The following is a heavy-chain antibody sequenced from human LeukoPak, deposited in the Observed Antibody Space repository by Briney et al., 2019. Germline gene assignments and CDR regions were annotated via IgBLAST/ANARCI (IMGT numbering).Heavy chain of an antibody. J-gene: IGHJ4*02. Sequence: SETLSLTCTVSDGSISSYYWNWIRQPPGKGPEWIGCISDTGTTKYNPAFKSRVTISVDTSKNQFSLKLTSVTAADTAVYFCATGYYEPFEKWGQGTLVSVSS. CDR1: DGSISSYY. V-gene: IGHV4-59*01. CDR3: ATGYYEPFEK. D-gene: IGHD3-22*01. CDR2: ISDTGTT.